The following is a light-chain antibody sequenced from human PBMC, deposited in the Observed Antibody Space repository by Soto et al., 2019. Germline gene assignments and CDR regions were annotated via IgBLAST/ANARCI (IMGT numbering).Light chain of an antibody. V-gene: IGKV1-39*01. CDR3: QQSYNIPRT. CDR2: SSS. CDR1: QSISNF. J-gene: IGKJ1*01. Sequence: DIQLTQSPSSLSAAVGDRVTITCRASQSISNFLNWYQQGPGQAPKLLISSSSNVQSGVPSRFSGRGSGTDFTLTISGLQPEDAASYCCQQSYNIPRTFGQGTKVEI.